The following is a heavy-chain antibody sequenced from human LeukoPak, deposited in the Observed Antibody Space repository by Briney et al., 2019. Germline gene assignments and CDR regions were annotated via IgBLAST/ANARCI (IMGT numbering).Heavy chain of an antibody. CDR2: ISGSGGST. V-gene: IGHV3-23*01. Sequence: GGSLRLSCAASGFTFSSYAMSWVRQAPGKGLEWVSGISGSGGSTYYADSVKGRFTISRDNSENTLYLQMNSLRVEDTAVYYCAKVINFTPLGYFDYWGQGTLVTVSS. CDR1: GFTFSSYA. D-gene: IGHD3-16*01. CDR3: AKVINFTPLGYFDY. J-gene: IGHJ4*02.